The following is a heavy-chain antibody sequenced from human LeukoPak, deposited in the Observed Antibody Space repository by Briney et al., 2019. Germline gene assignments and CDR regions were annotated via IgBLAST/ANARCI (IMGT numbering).Heavy chain of an antibody. V-gene: IGHV4-59*01. Sequence: SETLSLTCTVSGGSISSYCYTWIRQPPGKGLEWIGYVYYTGSTNYNPSLKSRVTMSLDTSENQFSLKLRSVTAADTAVYYCATEDAGTSLDNWGQGTLVTVSS. J-gene: IGHJ4*02. CDR2: VYYTGST. CDR1: GGSISSYC. D-gene: IGHD6-13*01. CDR3: ATEDAGTSLDN.